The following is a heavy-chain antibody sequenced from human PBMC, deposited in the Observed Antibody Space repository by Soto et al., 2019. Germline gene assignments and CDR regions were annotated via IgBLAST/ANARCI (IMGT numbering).Heavy chain of an antibody. CDR2: IRSKANRYAT. D-gene: IGHD6-13*01. CDR3: TRHRGSSSWYFWYFDL. CDR1: GFTFSGSA. Sequence: EVQLVESGGGLVQPGGSLKLSCAASGFTFSGSAMHWVRQASGKGLEWVGRIRSKANRYATAYAASVKGRFTISRDDSKNTAYLQMNSLKTEDTAVYYCTRHRGSSSWYFWYFDLWGRGTLVTVSS. J-gene: IGHJ2*01. V-gene: IGHV3-73*02.